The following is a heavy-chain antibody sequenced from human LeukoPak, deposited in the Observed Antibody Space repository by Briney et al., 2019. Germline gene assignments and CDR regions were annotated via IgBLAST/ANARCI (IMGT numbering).Heavy chain of an antibody. CDR3: ARSHRKTYYYDGSGYCYY. Sequence: GGSLRLSCAASGFTFSSYSMNWVRQAPGKGLEWVSSISSSSSYIYYADSVKGRFTISRDNAKNSLYLQMNSLRAEDTAVYYCARSHRKTYYYDGSGYCYYWGQGILVTVSS. CDR2: ISSSSSYI. D-gene: IGHD3-22*01. V-gene: IGHV3-21*01. CDR1: GFTFSSYS. J-gene: IGHJ4*02.